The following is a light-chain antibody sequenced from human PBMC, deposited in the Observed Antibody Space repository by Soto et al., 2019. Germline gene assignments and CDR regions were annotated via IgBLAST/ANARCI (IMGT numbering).Light chain of an antibody. Sequence: IVLTQSPGTLSLSPGDRATLSCRASQSVSNYLAWYQQKPGQAPRLLIYDASKRATGIPDRFSGSGSGTDFILTISRLEPEDFAVYYCQHYGSSWTFGQGTKVE. CDR1: QSVSNY. J-gene: IGKJ1*01. V-gene: IGKV3-20*01. CDR2: DAS. CDR3: QHYGSSWT.